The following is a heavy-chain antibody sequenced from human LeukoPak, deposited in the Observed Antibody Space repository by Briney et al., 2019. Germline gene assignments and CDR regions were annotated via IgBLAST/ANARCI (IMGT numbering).Heavy chain of an antibody. V-gene: IGHV4-61*02. Sequence: PSETLSLTCTVSGGSISSGSYYWTWIRQPAGKGLEWIGRIYTSGSTNYNPSLESRVTISVDTSKNQSSLKLSSVTAADTAVYYCARETSQKGAHYMDVWGKGTTVTISS. CDR2: IYTSGST. CDR1: GGSISSGSYY. CDR3: ARETSQKGAHYMDV. D-gene: IGHD3-16*01. J-gene: IGHJ6*03.